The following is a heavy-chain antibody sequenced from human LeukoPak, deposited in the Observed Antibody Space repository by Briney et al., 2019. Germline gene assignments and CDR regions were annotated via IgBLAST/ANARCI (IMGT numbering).Heavy chain of an antibody. J-gene: IGHJ4*02. Sequence: GGSLRLSCAASGFTFSTSAMSWVRQAPGKGLEWVSVISTSGGSTYYADSVKGRFTISRDNSKNTLYLQMNSLRAEDTAVYYCAKDRIQLWFDYWGQGTLVTVSS. CDR1: GFTFSTSA. CDR3: AKDRIQLWFDY. V-gene: IGHV3-23*01. D-gene: IGHD5-18*01. CDR2: ISTSGGST.